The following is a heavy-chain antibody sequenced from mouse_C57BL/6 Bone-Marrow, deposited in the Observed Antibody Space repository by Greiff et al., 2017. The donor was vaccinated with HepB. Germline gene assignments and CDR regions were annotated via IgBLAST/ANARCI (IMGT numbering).Heavy chain of an antibody. V-gene: IGHV5-9-1*02. D-gene: IGHD2-4*01. J-gene: IGHJ2*01. CDR1: GFTFSSYA. CDR2: ISSGGDYI. Sequence: EVKLVESGEGLVKPGGSLKLSCAASGFTFSSYAMSWVRQTPEKRLEWVAYISSGGDYIYYADTVKGRFTISRDNARNTLYLQMSSLKSEDTAMYYCTREYDYDGGALDYWGQGTTLTVSS. CDR3: TREYDYDGGALDY.